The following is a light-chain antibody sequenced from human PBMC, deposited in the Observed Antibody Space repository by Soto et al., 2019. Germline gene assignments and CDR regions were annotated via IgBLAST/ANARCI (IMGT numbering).Light chain of an antibody. CDR1: SSDVGGYNY. V-gene: IGLV2-14*01. Sequence: QSALTQPASVSGSPGQSITISCTGTSSDVGGYNYVSWYQQHPGKAPKLMIYEVSNRPSGVSNRFSGSKSGNTASLTISGLQAEDEAGYYCSSCTSSSTYVFGTGTKLTVL. CDR2: EVS. J-gene: IGLJ1*01. CDR3: SSCTSSSTYV.